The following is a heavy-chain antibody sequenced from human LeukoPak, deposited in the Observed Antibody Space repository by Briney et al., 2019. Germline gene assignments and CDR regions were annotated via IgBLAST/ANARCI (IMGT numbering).Heavy chain of an antibody. Sequence: GGSLRLSCAASGFTFSSYSMNWVRQAPGKGLEWVSSISSSSSYIYYADSVKGRFTISRDNAENSLYLQMNSLRAEDTAVYYCARSDLVTMVRGVIGAGDYWGQGTLVTVSS. V-gene: IGHV3-21*01. CDR3: ARSDLVTMVRGVIGAGDY. CDR2: ISSSSSYI. D-gene: IGHD3-10*01. J-gene: IGHJ4*02. CDR1: GFTFSSYS.